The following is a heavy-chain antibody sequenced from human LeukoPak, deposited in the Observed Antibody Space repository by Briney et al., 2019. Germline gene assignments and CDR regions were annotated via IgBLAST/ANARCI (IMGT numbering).Heavy chain of an antibody. V-gene: IGHV4-4*09. J-gene: IGHJ5*02. CDR3: ARRFGGAAAGTSWFDP. Sequence: SETLFLTCTVSGGSISSYYWSWIRQPPGKGLEWIGYIYTSGSTNYNPSLKSRVTISVDTSKNQFSLKLSSVTAADTAVYYCARRFGGAAAGTSWFDPWGQGTLVTVSS. CDR1: GGSISSYY. CDR2: IYTSGST. D-gene: IGHD6-13*01.